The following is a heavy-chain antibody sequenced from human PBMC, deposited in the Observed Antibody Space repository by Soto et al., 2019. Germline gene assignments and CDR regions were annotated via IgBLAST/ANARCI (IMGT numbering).Heavy chain of an antibody. D-gene: IGHD2-15*01. J-gene: IGHJ4*02. Sequence: QVQLVQSGAEVKKPGSSVKVSCKASGGTFSSYAISWVRQAPGQGLEWMGGLITIFGTANYEQKFQGRVTITADESTGTAYMELRSLRSEDTALYYCARVGELLRGGFDYWGQGTLVTVSS. CDR3: ARVGELLRGGFDY. V-gene: IGHV1-69*01. CDR1: GGTFSSYA. CDR2: LITIFGTA.